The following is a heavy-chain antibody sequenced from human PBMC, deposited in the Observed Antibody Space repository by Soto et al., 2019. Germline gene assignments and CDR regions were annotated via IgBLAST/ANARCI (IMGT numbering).Heavy chain of an antibody. CDR1: GFTFIGFD. CDR2: IGTAGDT. V-gene: IGHV3-13*01. CDR3: ARGQEVGAHFFDS. D-gene: IGHD2-15*01. Sequence: WGSLRLSCEASGFTFIGFDMHCCRQPTGKGLEWVSTIGTAGDTYYAVSVKGRFTISRDNAKNSLSLQMNSLRAGDTAVYFCARGQEVGAHFFDSWGQGTQVTVSS. J-gene: IGHJ4*02.